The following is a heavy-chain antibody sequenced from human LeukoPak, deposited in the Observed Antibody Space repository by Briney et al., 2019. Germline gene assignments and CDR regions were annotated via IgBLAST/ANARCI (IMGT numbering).Heavy chain of an antibody. Sequence: GGSLRLSCAASGFTFSSYWMSWVRQAPGKGLEWVANIKQDGSEKYYVDSVKGRFTISRDNAKNSLYLQMNSLRAEDTAVYYCARDGRYCSSTSCYRDAFDIWGQGTMVTVSS. J-gene: IGHJ3*02. CDR3: ARDGRYCSSTSCYRDAFDI. CDR2: IKQDGSEK. V-gene: IGHV3-7*01. D-gene: IGHD2-2*02. CDR1: GFTFSSYW.